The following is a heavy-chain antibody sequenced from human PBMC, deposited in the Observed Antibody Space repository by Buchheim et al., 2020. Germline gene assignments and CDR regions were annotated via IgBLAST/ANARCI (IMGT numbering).Heavy chain of an antibody. Sequence: QLQLQESGPGLVKPSETLSLTCTVSGGSISSSSYYWGWIRQPPGKGLEWIGSIYYSGSTYYNPSLKSRVTISVDTSKNQFSLKLSSVTAADTAVYYCARDYGDYVGGTYYYYGMDVWGQGTT. J-gene: IGHJ6*02. CDR3: ARDYGDYVGGTYYYYGMDV. CDR2: IYYSGST. V-gene: IGHV4-39*02. CDR1: GGSISSSSYY. D-gene: IGHD4-17*01.